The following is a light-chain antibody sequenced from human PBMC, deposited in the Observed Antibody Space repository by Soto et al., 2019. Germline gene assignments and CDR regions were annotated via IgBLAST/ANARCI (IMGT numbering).Light chain of an antibody. CDR2: EDN. V-gene: IGLV2-23*01. CDR1: SSDVGSYNL. J-gene: IGLJ1*01. Sequence: QSALTQPASVSGSPGQSITISCTGSSSDVGSYNLVSWYQHHPGKAPKFVIYEDNKRPSGVSDRFSGSKSGNTASLTISGLQAEDEADYYCCLYIGATTYVFGTGTKVTVL. CDR3: CLYIGATTYV.